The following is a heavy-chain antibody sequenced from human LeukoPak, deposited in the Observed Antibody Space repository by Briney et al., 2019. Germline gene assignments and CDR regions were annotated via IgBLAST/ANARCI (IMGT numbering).Heavy chain of an antibody. CDR1: GYTFTSYD. Sequence: ASVKVSCKASGYTFTSYDINWVRQATGQGLEWMGWMNPNSGNTGYAQKFQGRVTMTRDTSISTAYMELSRLRSDDTAVYYCAARRYYYDSSGYQGMLDYWGQGTLVTVSS. J-gene: IGHJ4*02. CDR2: MNPNSGNT. CDR3: AARRYYYDSSGYQGMLDY. D-gene: IGHD3-22*01. V-gene: IGHV1-8*01.